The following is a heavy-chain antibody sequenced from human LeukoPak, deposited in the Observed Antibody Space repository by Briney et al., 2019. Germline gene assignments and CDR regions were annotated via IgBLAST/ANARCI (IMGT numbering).Heavy chain of an antibody. Sequence: GGSLRLSCAASGFTFSSYAMSWVRQAPGKGLEWVSGISGSGGRTYYADSVKGRFTISRDNSKNTLYLQMNSLRAEDTAVYHCAKVNGEYYYDTSAYYFDYWGQGTLVTVSS. CDR2: ISGSGGRT. CDR3: AKVNGEYYYDTSAYYFDY. D-gene: IGHD3-22*01. CDR1: GFTFSSYA. J-gene: IGHJ4*02. V-gene: IGHV3-23*01.